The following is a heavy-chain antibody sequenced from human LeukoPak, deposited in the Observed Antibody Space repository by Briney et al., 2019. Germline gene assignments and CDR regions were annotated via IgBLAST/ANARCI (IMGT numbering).Heavy chain of an antibody. CDR3: AGGITATGGG. J-gene: IGHJ3*01. CDR2: INSDGSIT. V-gene: IGHV3-74*01. CDR1: GFTFSSYW. D-gene: IGHD6-13*01. Sequence: PGGSLRLSCVDSGFTFSSYWMHWVRQAPGKGLVWVSRINSDGSITTYADSVKGRFTISRDNAKNTLYLQMNSLRAEDTAVYYCAGGITATGGGWGQGTMVTVSS.